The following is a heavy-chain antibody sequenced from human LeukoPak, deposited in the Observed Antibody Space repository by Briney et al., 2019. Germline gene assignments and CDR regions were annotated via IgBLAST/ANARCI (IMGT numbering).Heavy chain of an antibody. CDR2: INPSGGST. J-gene: IGHJ4*02. Sequence: GASVKVSCKAPVYTFTTYYIHWVRQAPGQGLEWMGIINPSGGSTSYAQNFQGRVTMTRDTSTSTVYMELSSLRSEDTAVYYCARWGVGYYFDNWGQGTLVIVSS. CDR1: VYTFTTYY. D-gene: IGHD3-10*01. V-gene: IGHV1-46*03. CDR3: ARWGVGYYFDN.